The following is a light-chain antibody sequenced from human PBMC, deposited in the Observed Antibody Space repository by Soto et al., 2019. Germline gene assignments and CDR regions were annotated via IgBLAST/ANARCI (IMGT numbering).Light chain of an antibody. CDR1: QSVSSN. CDR2: GAS. Sequence: EIVMTQSPATLSVSQGERGTLSCRASQSVSSNLAWYQQKPGQAPRLLIYGASTRATGIPARFSGSRSGTEFTLTISCLHAEDFAVYYCQQYNNWPCTFGQGTKVESK. CDR3: QQYNNWPCT. V-gene: IGKV3-15*01. J-gene: IGKJ1*01.